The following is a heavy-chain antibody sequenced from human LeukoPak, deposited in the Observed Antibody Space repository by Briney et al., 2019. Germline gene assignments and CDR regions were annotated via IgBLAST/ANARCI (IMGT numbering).Heavy chain of an antibody. CDR3: ARGFSMVRGVNAYLL. CDR2: INTNTGNP. V-gene: IGHV7-4-1*02. Sequence: ASVKVSCKASGYTFTGYYMHWVRQAPGQGLEWMGWINTNTGNPTYAQGFTGRFVFSLDTSVSTAYLQISSLKAEDTAVYYCARGFSMVRGVNAYLLWGQGTLVTVSS. CDR1: GYTFTGYY. D-gene: IGHD3-10*01. J-gene: IGHJ4*02.